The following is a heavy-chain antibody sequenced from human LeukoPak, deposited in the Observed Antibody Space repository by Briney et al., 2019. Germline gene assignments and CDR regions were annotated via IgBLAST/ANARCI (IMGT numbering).Heavy chain of an antibody. Sequence: ASVKVSCKASGYTFTSYGISWVRQAPGQGLEWMGWISAYNGNTNYAQKLQGRVTMTTDTSTSTAYMELRSLRSDDTAVYYCARNGYDSSGVGSYYYYGMGVWGQGTTVTVSS. D-gene: IGHD3-22*01. CDR2: ISAYNGNT. J-gene: IGHJ6*02. CDR3: ARNGYDSSGVGSYYYYGMGV. CDR1: GYTFTSYG. V-gene: IGHV1-18*01.